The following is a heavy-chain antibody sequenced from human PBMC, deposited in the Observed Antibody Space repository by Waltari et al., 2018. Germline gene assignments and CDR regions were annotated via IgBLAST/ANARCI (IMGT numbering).Heavy chain of an antibody. Sequence: QVQLVESGGGVVQPGRSLRLSCAASGFTFSSYAMHWVRQAPGKGLEWVAVISYDGSNKYYADSVKGRFTISRDNSKNTLYLQMNSLRAEDTAVYYCARAMVGWSGPDYWGQGTLVTVSS. J-gene: IGHJ4*02. V-gene: IGHV3-30-3*01. CDR3: ARAMVGWSGPDY. D-gene: IGHD3-3*01. CDR1: GFTFSSYA. CDR2: ISYDGSNK.